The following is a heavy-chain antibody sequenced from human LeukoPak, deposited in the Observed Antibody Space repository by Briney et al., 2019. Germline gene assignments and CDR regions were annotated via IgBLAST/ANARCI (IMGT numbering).Heavy chain of an antibody. Sequence: PSETLSLTCTVSGGSISSSSYYWGWIRRPPGKGLEWIGSIYYSGSTYYNPSLKSRVTISVDTSKNQFSLKLSSVTAADTAVYYCARQGLGSWGQGTLVTVSS. CDR2: IYYSGST. D-gene: IGHD5-12*01. V-gene: IGHV4-39*01. J-gene: IGHJ5*02. CDR3: ARQGLGS. CDR1: GGSISSSSYY.